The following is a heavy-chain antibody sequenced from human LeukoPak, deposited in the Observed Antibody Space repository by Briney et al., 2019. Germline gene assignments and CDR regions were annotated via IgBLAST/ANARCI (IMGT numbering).Heavy chain of an antibody. CDR3: ARDATLVPAAIHPFDY. J-gene: IGHJ4*02. Sequence: VSVKVSCKASGYTFTSYGISWVRQAPGQGLEWMGWISAYNGNTNYAQKLQGRVTMTTDTSTSTAYMELRSLRSDETAVYYCARDATLVPAAIHPFDYWGQGTLVTVSS. D-gene: IGHD2-2*02. CDR2: ISAYNGNT. V-gene: IGHV1-18*01. CDR1: GYTFTSYG.